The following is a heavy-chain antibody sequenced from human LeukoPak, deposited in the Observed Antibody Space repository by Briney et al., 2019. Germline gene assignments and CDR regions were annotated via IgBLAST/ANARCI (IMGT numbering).Heavy chain of an antibody. CDR2: INHSGST. Sequence: PSETLSLTCAVYGGSFSGYYWSWIRQPPGKGLEWIGEINHSGSTNYNPSLKSRVTISVDTSKNQFSLKLSSVTAADTAVYYCARRYSGSYYNGFDPWGQGTLATVSS. CDR1: GGSFSGYY. V-gene: IGHV4-34*01. J-gene: IGHJ5*02. CDR3: ARRYSGSYYNGFDP. D-gene: IGHD1-26*01.